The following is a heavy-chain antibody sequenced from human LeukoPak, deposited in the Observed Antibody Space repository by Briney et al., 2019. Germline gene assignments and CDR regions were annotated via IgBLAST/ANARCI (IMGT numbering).Heavy chain of an antibody. J-gene: IGHJ6*03. Sequence: ASVKVSCKTSGYTFTSYGISWARQAPGQGLEWMGWISAYNGNTNYAQKLQGRVTMTTDTSTSTAYMELSSLRSEDTAVYYCARGPIYLPNYYYYMDVWGKGTTVTVSS. CDR3: ARGPIYLPNYYYYMDV. CDR2: ISAYNGNT. D-gene: IGHD5/OR15-5a*01. V-gene: IGHV1-18*01. CDR1: GYTFTSYG.